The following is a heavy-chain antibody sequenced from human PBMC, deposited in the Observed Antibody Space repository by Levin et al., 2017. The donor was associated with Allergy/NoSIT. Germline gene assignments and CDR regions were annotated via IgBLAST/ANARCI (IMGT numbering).Heavy chain of an antibody. Sequence: ASVKVSCEAAGYTFTDHYMHWVRQAPGQGLEWMGWVNCNSGDTHYAQKFQDRVTMTRDTSITTAYIEVSSLRFDDTALYFCARNDYGDYVQNFDYWGQGTLVTVSS. CDR2: VNCNSGDT. CDR3: ARNDYGDYVQNFDY. J-gene: IGHJ4*02. CDR1: GYTFTDHY. D-gene: IGHD4-17*01. V-gene: IGHV1-2*02.